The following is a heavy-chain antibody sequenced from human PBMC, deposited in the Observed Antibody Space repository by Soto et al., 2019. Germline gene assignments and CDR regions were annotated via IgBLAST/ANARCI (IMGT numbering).Heavy chain of an antibody. CDR2: IYYSGST. CDR1: GGSISSSSYY. D-gene: IGHD5-18*01. CDR3: ACIFSGGYGYGFYYYGMDV. V-gene: IGHV4-39*01. Sequence: QLQLQESGPGLVKPSETLSLTCTVSGGSISSSSYYWGWIRQPPGKGLEWIGSIYYSGSTYYNPSPKSRLTISVDTSKNQFSLKLSSVTAADTAVYYCACIFSGGYGYGFYYYGMDVWGQGTTVTVSS. J-gene: IGHJ6*02.